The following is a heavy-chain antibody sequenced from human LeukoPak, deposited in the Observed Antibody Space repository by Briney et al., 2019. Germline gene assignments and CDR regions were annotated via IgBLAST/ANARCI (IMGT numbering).Heavy chain of an antibody. CDR3: AREARRIAARPGASLGY. Sequence: ASVKVSCKASGYTFTSYDINWVRQATGQGLEWMGWMNPNSGNTGYAQKFQGRVTITRNTSISTAYMELSSLRSEDTAVYYCAREARRIAARPGASLGYWGQGTLVTVSS. CDR2: MNPNSGNT. V-gene: IGHV1-8*03. D-gene: IGHD6-6*01. CDR1: GYTFTSYD. J-gene: IGHJ4*02.